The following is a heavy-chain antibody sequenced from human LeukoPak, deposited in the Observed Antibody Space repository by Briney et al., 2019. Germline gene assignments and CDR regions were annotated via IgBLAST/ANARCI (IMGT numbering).Heavy chain of an antibody. J-gene: IGHJ5*02. Sequence: ASVKVSCKASGYTFTSYYMHWVRQAPGQGLEWMGIINPSGGSTSYAQKFQGRVTMTRDMSTSTVYMELSSLRSDDTAVYYCARGFGVPPPIGGWFDPWGQGTLVTVSS. CDR3: ARGFGVPPPIGGWFDP. V-gene: IGHV1-46*01. CDR1: GYTFTSYY. D-gene: IGHD3-10*01. CDR2: INPSGGST.